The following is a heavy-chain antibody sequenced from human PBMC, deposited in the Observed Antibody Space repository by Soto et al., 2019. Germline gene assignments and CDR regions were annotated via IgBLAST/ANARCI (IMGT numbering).Heavy chain of an antibody. CDR2: ISSSGSTI. Sequence: EVQLVESGGGLVQPGASLRLSCAASGSTLSTYSINWVRQAPGKGLDWVSYISSSGSTIYYADSVKGRFTISRDKAKNSVFLQMNSLRDEETAVYYCARAEDDFWSWDYYYGMDVWGQGTTVTFSS. D-gene: IGHD3-3*01. V-gene: IGHV3-48*02. J-gene: IGHJ6*02. CDR1: GSTLSTYS. CDR3: ARAEDDFWSWDYYYGMDV.